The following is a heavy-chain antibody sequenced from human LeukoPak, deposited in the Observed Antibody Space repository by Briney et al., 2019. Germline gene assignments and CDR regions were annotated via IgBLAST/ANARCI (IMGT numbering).Heavy chain of an antibody. CDR1: GDSISSGSYY. V-gene: IGHV4-61*02. D-gene: IGHD2-8*02. Sequence: SETLSLTCTVSGDSISSGSYYWSWIRQPAGKGLEWIGRIYIRGTTNYNPSLKSRVTISADTSKNQFSLKLDSVTAEDTAVYYCARGYWFYFDYWGQGTLVTVSS. CDR2: IYIRGTT. CDR3: ARGYWFYFDY. J-gene: IGHJ4*02.